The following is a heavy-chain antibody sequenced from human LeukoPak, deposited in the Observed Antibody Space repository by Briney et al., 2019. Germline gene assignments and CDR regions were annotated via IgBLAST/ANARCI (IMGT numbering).Heavy chain of an antibody. D-gene: IGHD6-25*01. CDR3: ARGGRLRTLLQATEYFHH. J-gene: IGHJ1*01. V-gene: IGHV1-18*01. Sequence: ASVKVSCKASGYTFTSYGISWVRQAPGQGLEWMGWISAYNGNTNYAQKLQGRVTMTTDTSTSTAYMELRSLRSDDTAVYYCARGGRLRTLLQATEYFHHWGQGTLVTVSS. CDR1: GYTFTSYG. CDR2: ISAYNGNT.